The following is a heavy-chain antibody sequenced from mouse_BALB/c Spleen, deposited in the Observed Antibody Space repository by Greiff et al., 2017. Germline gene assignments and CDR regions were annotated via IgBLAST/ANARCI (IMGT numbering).Heavy chain of an antibody. CDR3: ARDGEGFAY. J-gene: IGHJ3*01. V-gene: IGHV5-6-5*01. CDR1: GFTFSSYA. Sequence: EVQGVESGGGLVKPGGSLKLSCAASGFTFSSYAMSWVRQTPEKRLEWVASISSGGSTYYPDSVKGRFTISRDNARNILYLQMSSLRSEDTAMYYCARDGEGFAYWGQGTLVTVSA. CDR2: ISSGGST.